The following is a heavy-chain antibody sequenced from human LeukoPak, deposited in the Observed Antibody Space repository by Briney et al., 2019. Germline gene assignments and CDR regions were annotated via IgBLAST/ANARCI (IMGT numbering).Heavy chain of an antibody. CDR3: ARVNHDFWSGRYWYFDL. J-gene: IGHJ2*01. V-gene: IGHV4-34*01. CDR2: INHSGST. CDR1: GGSFSGYY. Sequence: SETLSLICAVYGGSFSGYYWSWIRQPPGKGLEWIGEINHSGSTNYNPSLKSRVTISVDTSKNQFSLKLSSVTAADTAVYYCARVNHDFWSGRYWYFDLWGRGTLVTVSS. D-gene: IGHD3-3*01.